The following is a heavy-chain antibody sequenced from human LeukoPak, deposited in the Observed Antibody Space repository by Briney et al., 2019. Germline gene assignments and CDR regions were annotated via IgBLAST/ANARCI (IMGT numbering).Heavy chain of an antibody. CDR2: IQYDESSK. J-gene: IGHJ4*02. CDR1: GITFSGSG. V-gene: IGHV3-30*02. CDR3: AREGGRVVIGTFDH. Sequence: GGSLRLSCVASGITFSGSGMHWVRQAPGRGLEWVGFIQYDESSKYYADSVKGRFTISRDNSKNTVYLQMYSLRGEDTAAYYCAREGGRVVIGTFDHWGQGTLVTVYS. D-gene: IGHD1/OR15-1a*01.